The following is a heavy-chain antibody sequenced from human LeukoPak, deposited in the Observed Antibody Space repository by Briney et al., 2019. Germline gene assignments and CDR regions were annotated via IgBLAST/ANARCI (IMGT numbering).Heavy chain of an antibody. V-gene: IGHV3-30*04. Sequence: PGRSLRLSCAASGFTFSSYAMDWVRQAPGKGLEWVALISYDGRNQYYADSVKGRFTIYRDNSKITLYLQMSSLRADDTAVYYCARESMCSGTSSYRRGIFDPWGQGTLVTVSS. CDR2: ISYDGRNQ. CDR1: GFTFSSYA. CDR3: ARESMCSGTSSYRRGIFDP. D-gene: IGHD2-2*01. J-gene: IGHJ5*02.